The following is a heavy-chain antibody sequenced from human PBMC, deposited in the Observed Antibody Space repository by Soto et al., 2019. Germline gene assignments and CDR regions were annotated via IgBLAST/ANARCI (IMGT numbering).Heavy chain of an antibody. V-gene: IGHV3-23*01. Sequence: EVQLLESGGGLVQPGGSLRLSCAASGFTFSSYAMSWVRQAPGKGLEWVSAISGSGGSTYYADSVKGRFTISRDNSKNTLYLQMNSLRAEDTAVYYCAKGYYDYIWGSYLLGYWGQGTLVTVSS. D-gene: IGHD3-16*02. CDR3: AKGYYDYIWGSYLLGY. J-gene: IGHJ4*02. CDR2: ISGSGGST. CDR1: GFTFSSYA.